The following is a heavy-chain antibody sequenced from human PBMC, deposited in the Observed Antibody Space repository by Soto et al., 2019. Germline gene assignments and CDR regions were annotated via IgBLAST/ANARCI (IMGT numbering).Heavy chain of an antibody. V-gene: IGHV3-64*01. CDR1: GFTFSNYE. CDR2: ISNNGAHT. D-gene: IGHD6-13*01. J-gene: IGHJ6*03. CDR3: ARRGYGSRWPNVYMDV. Sequence: EAQLVESGGFLVQPGGSLRLSCEASGFTFSNYEMHWVLQAPGKGLEYVSGISNNGAHTDYAKSVKGRFTIFRDNSENTLYLQMGSLRAEDMALYYCARRGYGSRWPNVYMDVWGKGTTVTVSS.